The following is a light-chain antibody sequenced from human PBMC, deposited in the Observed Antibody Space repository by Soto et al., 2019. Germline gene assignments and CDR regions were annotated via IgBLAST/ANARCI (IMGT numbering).Light chain of an antibody. CDR2: WAS. Sequence: DIVMTQSPDSLAVSLGERATINCKSSQSVLYSSNNKNYLAWYQQKPGQPPKLLISWASTRESGVPDRFSGSGSGTDFTLTISSLQAEDVAVYYCQQYYGTPTFGQGTKVDIK. J-gene: IGKJ1*01. CDR3: QQYYGTPT. V-gene: IGKV4-1*01. CDR1: QSVLYSSNNKNY.